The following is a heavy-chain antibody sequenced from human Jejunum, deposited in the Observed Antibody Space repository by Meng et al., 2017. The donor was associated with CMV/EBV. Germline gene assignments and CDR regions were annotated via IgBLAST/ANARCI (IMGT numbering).Heavy chain of an antibody. V-gene: IGHV3-74*01. Sequence: SCAASGFIFSNYWIHWVRQAPGEGLVWVSRANNDGSDTIYADSVKGRFTISRDNAKNTLYLQMNSLRAEDTGVYYCVRDKPHNWFDPWGQGTLVTVSS. J-gene: IGHJ5*02. CDR1: GFIFSNYW. CDR3: VRDKPHNWFDP. CDR2: ANNDGSDT.